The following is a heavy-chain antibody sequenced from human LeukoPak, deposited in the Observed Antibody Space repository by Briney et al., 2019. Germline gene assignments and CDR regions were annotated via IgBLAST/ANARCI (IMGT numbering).Heavy chain of an antibody. Sequence: GGSLRLSCAVSGFTFRSYWMSWVRQAPGKGLEGVSSISGSSYYIYYAESVKGRFTISRDNAKNSLYLQMNSLRAEDTAVYYCARGSRVEGDWHWFDPWGQGTLVTVSS. CDR1: GFTFRSYW. CDR2: ISGSSYYI. CDR3: ARGSRVEGDWHWFDP. V-gene: IGHV3-21*01. J-gene: IGHJ5*02. D-gene: IGHD3-9*01.